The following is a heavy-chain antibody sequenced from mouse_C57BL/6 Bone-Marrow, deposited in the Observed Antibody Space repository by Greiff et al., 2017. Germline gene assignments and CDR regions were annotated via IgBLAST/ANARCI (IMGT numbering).Heavy chain of an antibody. Sequence: VKLMESGAELARPGASVKLSCKASGYTFTSYGISWVKQRTGQGLEWIGEIYPRSGNTYYNEKFKGKATLTADKSSSTAYMELRNLTSEDSAVYFYARGGYGSFYDMDYWDRGTSITVSS. V-gene: IGHV1-81*01. D-gene: IGHD1-1*02. CDR3: ARGGYGSFYDMDY. J-gene: IGHJ4*01. CDR2: IYPRSGNT. CDR1: GYTFTSYG.